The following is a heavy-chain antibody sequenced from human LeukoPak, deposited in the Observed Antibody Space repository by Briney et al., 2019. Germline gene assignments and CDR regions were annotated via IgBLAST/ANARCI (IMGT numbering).Heavy chain of an antibody. J-gene: IGHJ4*02. V-gene: IGHV3-11*05. CDR1: GFTFSDYY. Sequence: GGSLRLSCAASGFTFSDYYMSWIRQAPGKGLDWVSYISSSSSYTNYADSVKGRFTISRDNAKNSLYLQMNSLRAEDTAVYYCARDWGIAVERTEGLDYWGQGTLVTVSS. D-gene: IGHD6-19*01. CDR2: ISSSSSYT. CDR3: ARDWGIAVERTEGLDY.